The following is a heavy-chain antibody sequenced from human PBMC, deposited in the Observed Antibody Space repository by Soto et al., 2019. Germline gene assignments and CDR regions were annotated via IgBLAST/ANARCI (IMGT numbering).Heavy chain of an antibody. CDR3: ARGPSRRITMVRGVINYYYGMDV. D-gene: IGHD3-10*01. CDR1: GYTFTIYT. V-gene: IGHV1-3*01. CDR2: IHAGNGNT. J-gene: IGHJ6*02. Sequence: ASVKVSCKASGYTFTIYTLHWVRLAPGQRLEWMGWIHAGNGNTKYSQKLQDRVTITRDTSASTAYMELSSLGSEDTAVYYCARGPSRRITMVRGVINYYYGMDVWGQGTTVTVSS.